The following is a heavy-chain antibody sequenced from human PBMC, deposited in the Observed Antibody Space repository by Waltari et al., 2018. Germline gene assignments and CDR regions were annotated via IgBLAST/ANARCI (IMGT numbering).Heavy chain of an antibody. CDR2: IYHSGST. V-gene: IGHV4-38-2*02. J-gene: IGHJ6*03. CDR1: GYSISSGYY. D-gene: IGHD6-6*01. CDR3: ASVAAARPPHYYDMDV. Sequence: QVQLQESGPGLVKPSETLSLTCTVSGYSISSGYYWDWIRQPPGKGLEWIGSIYHSGSTNYNPTLKSSFTILVAMSKNQFPLKLSSVTAADTAVYHCASVAAARPPHYYDMDVWGKGTTVTVSS.